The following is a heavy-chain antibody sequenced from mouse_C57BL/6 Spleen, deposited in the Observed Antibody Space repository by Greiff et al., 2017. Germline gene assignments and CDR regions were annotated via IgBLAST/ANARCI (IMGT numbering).Heavy chain of an antibody. CDR3: ASLGYYAMDY. CDR1: GYTFTSYW. Sequence: QVQLQQPGAELVRPGSSVKLSCKASGYTFTSYWMHWVKQRPIQGLEWIGNIDPSDSETHYNQKFKDKATLTVDKSSSTAYMQLSSLTSGDSAVYYCASLGYYAMDYWSQGTSVTVSS. V-gene: IGHV1-52*01. CDR2: IDPSDSET. J-gene: IGHJ4*01. D-gene: IGHD4-1*01.